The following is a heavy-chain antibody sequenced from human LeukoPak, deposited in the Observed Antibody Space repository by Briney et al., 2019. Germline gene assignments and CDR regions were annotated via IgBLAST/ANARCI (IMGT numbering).Heavy chain of an antibody. D-gene: IGHD1-26*01. Sequence: SETLSLTCTVSGGSISSYYWSWIRQPPGKGLEWIGYIYYSGSTNYNPSLKSRVTISVDTSKNQFSLKLSSVTAADTAVYYCARSGSLGPFDYWGQGTLVTVSS. CDR1: GGSISSYY. CDR3: ARSGSLGPFDY. V-gene: IGHV4-59*01. J-gene: IGHJ4*02. CDR2: IYYSGST.